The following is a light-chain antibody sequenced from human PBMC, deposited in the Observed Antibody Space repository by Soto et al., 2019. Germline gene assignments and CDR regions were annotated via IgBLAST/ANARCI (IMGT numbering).Light chain of an antibody. CDR1: SSDVGGYNY. Sequence: QSALTQLASVSGSPGQSITISCTGTSSDVGGYNYVSWYQQLPGNAPKLIIYDVNNRPSGVSNRFSGSKSGNTPSLTISGLQAEDEADYYCSSYTSVSTLVFGGGTKLTVL. V-gene: IGLV2-14*01. J-gene: IGLJ2*01. CDR3: SSYTSVSTLV. CDR2: DVN.